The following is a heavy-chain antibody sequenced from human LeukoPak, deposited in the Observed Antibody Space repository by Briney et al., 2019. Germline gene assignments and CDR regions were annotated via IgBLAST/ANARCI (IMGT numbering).Heavy chain of an antibody. CDR2: INHSGST. CDR3: ARDGPPADYYDSSGLDY. D-gene: IGHD3-22*01. J-gene: IGHJ4*02. Sequence: SETLSLTCAVYGGSFSGYYWSWIRQPPGKGLEWIGEINHSGSTNYNPSLKSRVTISVDTSKNQFSLKLSSVTAADTAVYYCARDGPPADYYDSSGLDYWGQGTLVTVSS. CDR1: GGSFSGYY. V-gene: IGHV4-34*01.